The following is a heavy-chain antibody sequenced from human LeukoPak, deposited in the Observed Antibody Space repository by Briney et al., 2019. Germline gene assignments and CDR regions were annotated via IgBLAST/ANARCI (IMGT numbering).Heavy chain of an antibody. CDR1: GFTFSSYA. CDR3: AKHYYDSSGYYYVFDY. J-gene: IGHJ4*02. Sequence: GGSLRLSCAASGFTFSSYAMSWVRQAPGKGLEGVSAISGSGGSTYYADSVKGRFTISRDNSKNTLYLQMNSLRAEDTAVYYCAKHYYDSSGYYYVFDYWGQGTLVTVSS. D-gene: IGHD3-22*01. V-gene: IGHV3-23*01. CDR2: ISGSGGST.